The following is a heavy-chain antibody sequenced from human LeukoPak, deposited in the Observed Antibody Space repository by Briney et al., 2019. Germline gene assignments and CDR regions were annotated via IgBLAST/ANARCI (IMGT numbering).Heavy chain of an antibody. CDR3: ARSSWSGYSYDY. V-gene: IGHV4-39*01. J-gene: IGHJ4*02. D-gene: IGHD3-3*01. CDR1: GGSISSSSYY. Sequence: SETLSLTCTVSGGSISSSSYYWGWIRQPPGKGLEWIGSIYYSGSTYYNPSLKSRVTISVDTSKNQFSLKLGSVTAADTAVYYCARSSWSGYSYDYWGQGTLVTVSS. CDR2: IYYSGST.